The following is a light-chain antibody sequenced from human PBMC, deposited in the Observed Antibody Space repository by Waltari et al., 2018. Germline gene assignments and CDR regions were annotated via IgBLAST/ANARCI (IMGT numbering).Light chain of an antibody. CDR1: SGSLSTTSY. CDR3: ALYMGSGIWV. CDR2: KAY. J-gene: IGLJ3*02. Sequence: QTVVTQEPSLSVSPGGTVTLTCALSSGSLSTTSYATWYQQTPGQAPRPLVYKAYAPSSGLPDRFSGSILGNTAALTITGAQADDESDYYCALYMGSGIWVFGGGTRLTVL. V-gene: IGLV8-61*01.